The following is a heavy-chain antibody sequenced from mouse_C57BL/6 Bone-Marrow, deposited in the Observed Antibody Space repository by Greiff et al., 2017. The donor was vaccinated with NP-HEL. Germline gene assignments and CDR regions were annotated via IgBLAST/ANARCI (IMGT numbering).Heavy chain of an antibody. CDR1: GFTFSSYA. CDR2: ISSGGDYI. V-gene: IGHV5-9-1*02. Sequence: EVKLVESGEGLVKPGGSLKLSCAASGFTFSSYAMSRVRQTPEKRLEWVAYISSGGDYIYYADTVKGRFTISRDNARNTLYLQMSSLKSEDTAMYYCTREGDYAPFAYWGQGTLVTVSA. D-gene: IGHD1-1*02. J-gene: IGHJ3*01. CDR3: TREGDYAPFAY.